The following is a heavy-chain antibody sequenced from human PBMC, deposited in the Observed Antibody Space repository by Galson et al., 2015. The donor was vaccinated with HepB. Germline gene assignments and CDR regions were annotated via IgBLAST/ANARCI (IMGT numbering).Heavy chain of an antibody. CDR3: ATRSGASGWYSYFQH. CDR2: ISSSGYYT. Sequence: SLRLSCAGSEFIFSDFTMNWVRQAPGKGLEWVSSISSSGYYTFYADSVKGRFTISRDISKNTVYLQMNSLRVEDTAVYYCATRSGASGWYSYFQHWGQGTLVTVSS. J-gene: IGHJ1*01. V-gene: IGHV3-23*01. D-gene: IGHD6-19*01. CDR1: EFIFSDFT.